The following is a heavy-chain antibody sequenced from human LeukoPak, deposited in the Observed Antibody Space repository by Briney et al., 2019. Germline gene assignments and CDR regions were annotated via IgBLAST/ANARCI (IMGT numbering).Heavy chain of an antibody. Sequence: SQTLSLTCTVSGGSISSGDYYWSWIRQPPGKGLEWIGYIYYGGSTYYNPSLKSRVTISVDTSKNQFSLKLSSVTAADTAVYYCARDDPGGYSGYDFAFDIWGQGTMVTVSS. CDR1: GGSISSGDYY. J-gene: IGHJ3*02. V-gene: IGHV4-30-4*08. D-gene: IGHD5-12*01. CDR2: IYYGGST. CDR3: ARDDPGGYSGYDFAFDI.